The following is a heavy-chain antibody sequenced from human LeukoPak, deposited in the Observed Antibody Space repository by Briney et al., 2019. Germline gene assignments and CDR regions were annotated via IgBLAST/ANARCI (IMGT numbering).Heavy chain of an antibody. CDR2: IIPVFGTP. CDR3: ARGGRYCRSTSCWDF. CDR1: GGTFKNHD. J-gene: IGHJ4*02. D-gene: IGHD2-2*01. V-gene: IGHV1-69*13. Sequence: SVKVSCKASGGTFKNHDINWGRQAPGQGLEWMGGIIPVFGTPNYAQRFQGRVRITADESTTTAYMELSSPRSDDTALYYCARGGRYCRSTSCWDFWGQGTLVTVSS.